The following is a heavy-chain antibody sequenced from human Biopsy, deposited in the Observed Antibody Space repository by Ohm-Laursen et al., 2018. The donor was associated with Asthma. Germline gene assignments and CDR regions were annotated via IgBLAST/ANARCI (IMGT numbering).Heavy chain of an antibody. D-gene: IGHD3-9*01. J-gene: IGHJ3*01. V-gene: IGHV1-3*04. CDR2: VNTGNGDT. CDR1: GYTFISYA. CDR3: ARTYYDFLTGQVKDVFGV. Sequence: SVKVSCKASGYTFISYAIHWVRQAPGQRLEWMGWVNTGNGDTKYSQKFQGRVSITRDTSASTAYMELRSLRSEDTATYYCARTYYDFLTGQVKDVFGVWGQGTMVTVSS.